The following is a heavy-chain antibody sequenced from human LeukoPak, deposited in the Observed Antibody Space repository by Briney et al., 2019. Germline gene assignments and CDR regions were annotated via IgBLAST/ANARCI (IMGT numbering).Heavy chain of an antibody. Sequence: SETLSLTCTVSGGSISSGSHYWSWIRQPAGKGLEWIGRIYSSGSTNYNPSLKSRVTISIDTSKNQFSLKLSSVTAADTAVYYCARAVGSSESNWFDPWGQGILATVSS. V-gene: IGHV4-61*02. D-gene: IGHD1-26*01. CDR1: GGSISSGSHY. CDR3: ARAVGSSESNWFDP. CDR2: IYSSGST. J-gene: IGHJ5*02.